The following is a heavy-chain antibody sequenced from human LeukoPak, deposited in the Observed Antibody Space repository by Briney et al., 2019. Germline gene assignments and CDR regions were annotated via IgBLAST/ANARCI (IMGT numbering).Heavy chain of an antibody. Sequence: PSETLSLTCTVSGGSISSYYWSWIRQPPGKGLEWIGYIYYSGSTSYNPSLKSRVTISLDTSKNQFSLRLSSVTAADTAVYYCARASGSQDFYYWGQGTLVTVSS. CDR1: GGSISSYY. D-gene: IGHD1-26*01. J-gene: IGHJ4*02. CDR3: ARASGSQDFYY. V-gene: IGHV4-59*01. CDR2: IYYSGST.